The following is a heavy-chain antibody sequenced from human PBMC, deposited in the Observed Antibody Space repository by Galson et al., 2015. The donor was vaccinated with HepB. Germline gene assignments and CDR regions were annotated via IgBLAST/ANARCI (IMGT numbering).Heavy chain of an antibody. CDR1: GFTFSNVW. CDR3: GVYSYGAVGH. V-gene: IGHV3-15*01. J-gene: IGHJ4*02. Sequence: SLRLSCAASGFTFSNVWMSWVRQGPGKGPEWVGRTKSKRDDGTADHAAPVKGRFTISRDDSKDTLYLQMDSLKTEDTAVYYCGVYSYGAVGHWGQGTLVTVSS. CDR2: TKSKRDDGTA. D-gene: IGHD5-18*01.